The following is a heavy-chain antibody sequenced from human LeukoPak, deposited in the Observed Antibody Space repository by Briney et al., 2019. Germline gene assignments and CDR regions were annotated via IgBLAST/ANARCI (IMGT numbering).Heavy chain of an antibody. CDR1: GFTFRSYG. J-gene: IGHJ4*02. Sequence: GGSLRLSCAASGFTFRSYGMHWVRQAPGKGLEWVAFIRYDGSNKYYADSVKGRFTISRDNSKNTLYPQMNSLRAEDTAVYYCAKDLPSYDFWSGSMYWGQGTLVTVSS. CDR2: IRYDGSNK. V-gene: IGHV3-30*02. D-gene: IGHD3-3*01. CDR3: AKDLPSYDFWSGSMY.